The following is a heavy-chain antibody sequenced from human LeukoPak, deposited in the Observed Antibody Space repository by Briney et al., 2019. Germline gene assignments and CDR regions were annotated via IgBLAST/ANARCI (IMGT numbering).Heavy chain of an antibody. V-gene: IGHV3-30*18. D-gene: IGHD6-19*01. CDR1: GFTFSNYG. J-gene: IGHJ4*02. Sequence: PGGSLRLSCAASGFTFSNYGMHWVRQAPGKGLEWVAVISYDGSNKYYADSVKGRFTISRDNSKNTLYLQMNSLRAEDTAVYYCAKESTSGFPDYWGQGTRVTVSS. CDR3: AKESTSGFPDY. CDR2: ISYDGSNK.